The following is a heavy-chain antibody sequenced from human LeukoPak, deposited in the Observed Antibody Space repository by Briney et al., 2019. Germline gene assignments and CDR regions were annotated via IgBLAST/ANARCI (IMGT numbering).Heavy chain of an antibody. CDR2: VNNDGNST. D-gene: IGHD4/OR15-4a*01. J-gene: IGHJ1*01. Sequence: GGSLTLSCAASGFTFSSYWMHWVAQAPGKGLVWVSGVNNDGNSTNYADSVKGRFTISRDNAKNTVYVQMNSLRVEDMAVYYCYGGNAEQWGQGTLVTVSS. CDR3: YGGNAEQ. CDR1: GFTFSSYW. V-gene: IGHV3-74*01.